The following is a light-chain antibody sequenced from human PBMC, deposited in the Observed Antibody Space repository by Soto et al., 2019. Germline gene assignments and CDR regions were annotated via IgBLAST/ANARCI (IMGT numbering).Light chain of an antibody. V-gene: IGKV2-28*01. J-gene: IGKJ3*01. CDR1: QSLLHSNGYNY. Sequence: DIVMTQSPLSLPVTPGEPASISCRSSQSLLHSNGYNYLDWYLQKPGQSPQLLIYLGSNRASGVPDRFSGSGSDTDFTLKISRVEAEDVGVYYCMQALQTPPFTFGPGTKVDIK. CDR3: MQALQTPPFT. CDR2: LGS.